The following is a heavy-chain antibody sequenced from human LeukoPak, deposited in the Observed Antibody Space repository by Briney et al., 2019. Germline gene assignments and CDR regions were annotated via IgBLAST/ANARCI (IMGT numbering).Heavy chain of an antibody. Sequence: GGSLRLSCAASGFTFSSYAMHWVRQAPGKGLEWVAVISYDGSNKYYADSVKGRFTISRDNSKNTLYLQMNSLRAEDTAVYCCARDTNRRDGYNPLDYWGQGTLVTVSS. CDR3: ARDTNRRDGYNPLDY. D-gene: IGHD5-24*01. J-gene: IGHJ4*02. V-gene: IGHV3-30*01. CDR1: GFTFSSYA. CDR2: ISYDGSNK.